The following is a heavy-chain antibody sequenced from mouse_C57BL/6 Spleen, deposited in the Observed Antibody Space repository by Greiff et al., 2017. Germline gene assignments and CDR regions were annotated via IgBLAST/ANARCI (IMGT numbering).Heavy chain of an antibody. CDR1: GFNIKDDY. CDR2: IDPENGDT. CDR3: TTGGSNFYFDY. Sequence: VQLQQSGAELVRPGASVKLSCTASGFNIKDDYMHWVKQRPEQGLEWIGWIDPENGDTEYASQFQGKATITADTSSNTAYLQRSSLTSEDTAVYYCTTGGSNFYFDYWGQGTTLTVSS. V-gene: IGHV14-4*01. J-gene: IGHJ2*01. D-gene: IGHD2-5*01.